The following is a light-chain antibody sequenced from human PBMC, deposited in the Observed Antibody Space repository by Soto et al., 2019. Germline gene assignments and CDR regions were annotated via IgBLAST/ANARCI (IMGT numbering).Light chain of an antibody. CDR1: SSDLGGYNY. CDR3: SSYTSSSPWV. Sequence: QSALTQPASVSGSPGQSITISCTGTSSDLGGYNYVSWYQQHPGKAPKLIIYEVSDRPSGISNRFSGSKSGNTASLTISGLRAEDEADYYCSSYTSSSPWVFGGGTKLTVL. J-gene: IGLJ3*02. CDR2: EVS. V-gene: IGLV2-14*01.